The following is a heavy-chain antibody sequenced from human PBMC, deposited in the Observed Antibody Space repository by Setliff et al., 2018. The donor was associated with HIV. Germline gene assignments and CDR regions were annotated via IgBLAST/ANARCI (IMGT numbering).Heavy chain of an antibody. CDR1: GYTFTSYY. D-gene: IGHD6-13*01. CDR3: AREAYSSSSVEI. Sequence: ASVKVSCKASGYTFTSYYVHWVRQAPGHGLEWMGIIDPNGGNTNFAQKFQGRVTMTRDTSTSTVYMELSSLTTDDTAVYHCAREAYSSSSVEIWGQGTLVTVSS. CDR2: IDPNGGNT. J-gene: IGHJ4*02. V-gene: IGHV1-46*01.